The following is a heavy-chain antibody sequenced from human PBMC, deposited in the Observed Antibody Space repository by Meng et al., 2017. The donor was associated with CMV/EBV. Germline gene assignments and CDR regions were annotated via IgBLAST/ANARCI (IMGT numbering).Heavy chain of an antibody. CDR2: IKSKTDGGTT. Sequence: GESLKIFCAASGFTFSKAWMSWVRQAPGKGLEWVGRIKSKTDGGTTDYASPVKGRFTISRDDAKNTLYLQMNSLKTEDTAVYYCTTYFSYYFDYWGQGTLVTSP. CDR3: TTYFSYYFDY. J-gene: IGHJ4*02. V-gene: IGHV3-15*01. D-gene: IGHD2/OR15-2a*01. CDR1: GFTFSKAW.